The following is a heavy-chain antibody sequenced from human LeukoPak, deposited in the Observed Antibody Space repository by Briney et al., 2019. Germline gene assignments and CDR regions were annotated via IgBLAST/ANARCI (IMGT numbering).Heavy chain of an antibody. CDR2: ISGSGGST. CDR3: AKESFIPYRYHSSGYIDY. Sequence: PGGSLRLSCAASGFTFSSYVISWVRQAPGKGLEWVSGISGSGGSTYYADSVKGRFTISRDNSKNTLYLQMNSLRAEDTAVYYCAKESFIPYRYHSSGYIDYWGQETLVTVSS. D-gene: IGHD3-22*01. J-gene: IGHJ4*02. V-gene: IGHV3-23*01. CDR1: GFTFSSYV.